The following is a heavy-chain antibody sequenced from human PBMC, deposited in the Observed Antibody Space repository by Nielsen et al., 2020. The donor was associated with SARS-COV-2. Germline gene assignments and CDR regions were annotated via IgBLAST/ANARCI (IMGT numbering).Heavy chain of an antibody. CDR3: ARQRNGRYSSSSVYYYYYYMDV. J-gene: IGHJ6*03. CDR2: IYYSGST. D-gene: IGHD6-6*01. Sequence: SETLSLTCTVSGGSISSYYWGWIRQPPGKGLEWIGSIYYSGSTYYNPSLKSRVTISVDTSKNQFSLKLSSVTAADTAVYHCARQRNGRYSSSSVYYYYYYMDVWGKGTTVTVSS. V-gene: IGHV4-39*01. CDR1: GGSISSYY.